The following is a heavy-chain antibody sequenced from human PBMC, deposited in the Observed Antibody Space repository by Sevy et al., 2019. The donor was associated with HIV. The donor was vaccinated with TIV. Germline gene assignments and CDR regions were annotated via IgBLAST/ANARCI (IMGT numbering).Heavy chain of an antibody. CDR3: ARGIASSRTMAGNY. D-gene: IGHD6-19*01. J-gene: IGHJ4*02. V-gene: IGHV4-59*01. CDR1: GGSTSSYY. Sequence: SETLSLTCTVSGGSTSSYYWTWIRQPPGKGLEWIGYIYYSGATTYNPSLKSRVTISIDTSKNQFSLKLSSVTAADTAVYYCARGIASSRTMAGNYWGKGTWSPSPQ. CDR2: IYYSGAT.